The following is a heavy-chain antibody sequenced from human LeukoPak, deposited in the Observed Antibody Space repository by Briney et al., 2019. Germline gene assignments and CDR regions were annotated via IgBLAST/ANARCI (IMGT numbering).Heavy chain of an antibody. J-gene: IGHJ4*02. CDR1: GFTFSNYG. V-gene: IGHV3-23*01. D-gene: IGHD5-18*01. CDR2: ISGSGGGI. CDR3: AKGDTGIIRRYYFDY. Sequence: GGSLRLSCAASGFTFSNYGMSWVRQAPGKGLEWVSTISGSGGGIYYADSVKGRFTISRDNSKNTLYLQMSSLRAEDTAVYYCAKGDTGIIRRYYFDYWGQGTLVTVSS.